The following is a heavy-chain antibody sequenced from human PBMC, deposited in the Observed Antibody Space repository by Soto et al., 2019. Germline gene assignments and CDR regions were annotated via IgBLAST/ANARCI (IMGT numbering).Heavy chain of an antibody. CDR3: VRESTIAARPNHWFDP. CDR1: GYTFTSYY. CDR2: INPSGGST. V-gene: IGHV1-46*01. Sequence: GASVKVSCKASGYTFTSYYMHWVRQAPGQGLEWMGIINPSGGSTSDAQKFQGRVTMTRETSTSTVYMELRSMRSEATPGYNCVRESTIAARPNHWFDPWGQGTLVTVSS. D-gene: IGHD6-6*01. J-gene: IGHJ5*02.